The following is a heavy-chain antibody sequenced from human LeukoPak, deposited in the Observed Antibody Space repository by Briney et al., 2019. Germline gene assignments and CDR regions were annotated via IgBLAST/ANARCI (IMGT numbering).Heavy chain of an antibody. Sequence: SETLSLTCTVSGGFISSSSYYWGWIRQPPGKGLEWIGSIYYSGSTYYNPSLKSRVTISVDTSKNQFSLKLSSVTAADTAVYYCASSGDYTYYYYGMDVWGQGTTVTVSS. D-gene: IGHD4-17*01. CDR3: ASSGDYTYYYYGMDV. V-gene: IGHV4-39*01. CDR2: IYYSGST. J-gene: IGHJ6*02. CDR1: GGFISSSSYY.